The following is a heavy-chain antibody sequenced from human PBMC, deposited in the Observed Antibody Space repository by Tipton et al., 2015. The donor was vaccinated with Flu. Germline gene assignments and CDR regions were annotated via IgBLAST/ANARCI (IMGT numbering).Heavy chain of an antibody. CDR2: IFPGNSDT. CDR3: VTRRGAQGCSGGSCFAGWFDP. CDR1: AYTFNNHW. J-gene: IGHJ5*02. D-gene: IGHD2-15*01. Sequence: VQLVQSGAEVKKSGESLKISCQGSAYTFNNHWIGWVRQMPEKGLEWMGIIFPGNSDTRYSPSFQGQVTISADKSISTAYQKWRSLKASDTAMYYCVTRRGAQGCSGGSCFAGWFDPWGQGTLVTVSS. V-gene: IGHV5-51*03.